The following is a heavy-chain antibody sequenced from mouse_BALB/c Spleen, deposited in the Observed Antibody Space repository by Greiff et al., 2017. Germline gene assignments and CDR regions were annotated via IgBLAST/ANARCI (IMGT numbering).Heavy chain of an antibody. CDR1: GYSFTGYN. CDR2: IDPYYGGT. Sequence: EVQLQQSGPELEKPGASVKISCKASGYSFTGYNMNWVKQSNGKSLEWNGNIDPYYGGTSYNQKFKGKATLTADTSSSTAYMQLSSLTSEDSAIYYCARTTARATPLKDWGQGTLVTVSA. CDR3: ARTTARATPLKD. V-gene: IGHV1-39*01. J-gene: IGHJ3*01. D-gene: IGHD3-2*01.